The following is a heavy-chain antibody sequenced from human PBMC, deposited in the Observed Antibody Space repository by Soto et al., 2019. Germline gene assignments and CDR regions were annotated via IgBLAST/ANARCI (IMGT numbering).Heavy chain of an antibody. J-gene: IGHJ6*02. Sequence: ASVKVSCKASGYTFTGYYMHWVRQAPGQGLEWMGWINPNSGGTNYAQKFQGWVTMTRDTSISTAYMELSRLRSDDTAVYYCARDQVSDYYDSSGYQRPYYYYGMDVWGQGTTVTVSS. D-gene: IGHD3-22*01. CDR1: GYTFTGYY. CDR3: ARDQVSDYYDSSGYQRPYYYYGMDV. V-gene: IGHV1-2*04. CDR2: INPNSGGT.